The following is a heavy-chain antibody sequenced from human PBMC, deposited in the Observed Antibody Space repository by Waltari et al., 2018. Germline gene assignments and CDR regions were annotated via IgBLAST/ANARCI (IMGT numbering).Heavy chain of an antibody. V-gene: IGHV4-39*07. CDR2: IYYSGST. CDR1: GGSISSSSYY. Sequence: QLQLQESGPGLVKPSETLSLTCTVSGGSISSSSYYWGWIRQPPGKGLEWIGSIYYSGSTYYNPSLKSRVTISVDTSKNQFSLKLSSVTAADTAVYYCARWGYCSGGSCYWNLDYWGQGTLVTVSS. D-gene: IGHD2-15*01. J-gene: IGHJ4*02. CDR3: ARWGYCSGGSCYWNLDY.